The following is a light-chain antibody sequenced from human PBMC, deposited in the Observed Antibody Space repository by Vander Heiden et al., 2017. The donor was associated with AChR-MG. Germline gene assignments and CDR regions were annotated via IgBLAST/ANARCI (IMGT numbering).Light chain of an antibody. CDR1: QPIGSW. CDR2: GAS. CDR3: QQANSFPLT. J-gene: IGKJ2*01. Sequence: DIQMTQSPSSVSASVGDRVTITCRASQPIGSWLAWYQQKPGKAPKLLIYGASSLHSGVPPRFSGSGSGTDFTLTIGSLQPEDFATYYCQQANSFPLTFGQGTKLEIK. V-gene: IGKV1-12*01.